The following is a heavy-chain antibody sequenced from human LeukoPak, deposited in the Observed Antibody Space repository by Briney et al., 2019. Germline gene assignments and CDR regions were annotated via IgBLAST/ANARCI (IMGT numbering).Heavy chain of an antibody. J-gene: IGHJ4*02. Sequence: TSETLSLTCAVYGGSFSGYYWSWIRQPPGKGLEWIGYIYYSGSTNYNPSLKSRVTISVDTSKNQFSLKLSSVTAADTAVYYCARKRSYSGYSGYDPRGYFDYWGQGTLVTVSS. D-gene: IGHD5-12*01. CDR2: IYYSGST. CDR1: GGSFSGYY. CDR3: ARKRSYSGYSGYDPRGYFDY. V-gene: IGHV4-59*01.